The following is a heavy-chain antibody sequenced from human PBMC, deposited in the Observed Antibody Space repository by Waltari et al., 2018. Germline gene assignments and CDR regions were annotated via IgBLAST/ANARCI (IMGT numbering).Heavy chain of an antibody. CDR2: ISAYNGNT. CDR3: ARVEESSGWLYNWFDP. Sequence: QVQLVQSGAEVRKPGASVKVSCKASGYTFTSYGISWVRQAPGQGLEWMGWISAYNGNTNYAEKLQGRVTMTTDTSTSTAYMELRSLRSDDTAVYYCARVEESSGWLYNWFDPWGQGTLVTVSS. J-gene: IGHJ5*02. CDR1: GYTFTSYG. V-gene: IGHV1-18*04. D-gene: IGHD6-19*01.